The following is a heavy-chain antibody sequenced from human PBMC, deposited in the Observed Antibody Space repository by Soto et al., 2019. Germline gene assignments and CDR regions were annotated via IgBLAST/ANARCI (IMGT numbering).Heavy chain of an antibody. CDR2: IYYSGST. D-gene: IGHD3-22*01. Sequence: SETLSLTCTVSGGSISSSSYYWGWIRQPPGKGLEWIGSIYYSGSTYYNPALKIRVTISVATSKNQFSLKLSSVTAADTAVYYCARGYYYDSSGYFDYWGQGTLVTVSS. CDR1: GGSISSSSYY. CDR3: ARGYYYDSSGYFDY. V-gene: IGHV4-39*01. J-gene: IGHJ4*02.